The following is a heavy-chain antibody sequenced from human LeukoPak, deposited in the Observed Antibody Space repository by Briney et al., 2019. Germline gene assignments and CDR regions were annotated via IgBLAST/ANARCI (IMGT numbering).Heavy chain of an antibody. CDR2: ISYDGSNK. Sequence: GGSLRLSCAASGFTFSSYGMHWVRQAPGKGLEWVAVISYDGSNKYYADSVKGRFTISRDNSKNTLYLQMNSLRAEDTAVYYCARTSRGLGSPDAFDIWGQGTMVTVSS. J-gene: IGHJ3*02. CDR3: ARTSRGLGSPDAFDI. D-gene: IGHD3-10*01. CDR1: GFTFSSYG. V-gene: IGHV3-30*03.